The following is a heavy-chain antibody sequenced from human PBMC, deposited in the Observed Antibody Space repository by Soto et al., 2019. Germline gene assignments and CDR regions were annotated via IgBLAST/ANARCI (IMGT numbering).Heavy chain of an antibody. D-gene: IGHD3-3*01. CDR3: ARGGVTIFGVVDY. CDR1: GYTFTSYY. J-gene: IGHJ4*02. Sequence: ASVKVSCKASGYTFTSYYMHWIRQAPGQGPEWMGWIHAKSGTTNYAQNFQGRVTLTRDTSISTAYMELSRLTSDDTAVYFCARGGVTIFGVVDYWGQGTQVTV. CDR2: IHAKSGTT. V-gene: IGHV1-2*02.